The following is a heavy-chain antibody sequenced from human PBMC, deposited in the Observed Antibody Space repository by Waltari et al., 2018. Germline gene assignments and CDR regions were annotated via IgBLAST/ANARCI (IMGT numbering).Heavy chain of an antibody. D-gene: IGHD6-13*01. J-gene: IGHJ5*02. V-gene: IGHV4-38-2*01. CDR3: ARHGWAAAGPRWFDP. CDR2: IYQSGST. Sequence: QVQLQESGPGLVKPSETLSLTCAVSGYSISSGYYWGWIRQPPGKGLEWIGSIYQSGSTYYNPSLKSRVTISVDTSKNQFSLKLSSVTAADTAVYYCARHGWAAAGPRWFDPWGQGTLVTVSS. CDR1: GYSISSGYY.